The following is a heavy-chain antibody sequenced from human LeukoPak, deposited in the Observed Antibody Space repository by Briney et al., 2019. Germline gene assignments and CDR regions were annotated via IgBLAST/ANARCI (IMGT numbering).Heavy chain of an antibody. CDR2: ISSSGSTI. CDR1: GFTFSSYE. Sequence: PGGSLRLSCAASGFTFSSYEMNWVRQAPGEGLEWVSYISSSGSTIYYADSVKGRFTISRDNAKNSLYLQMNSLRAEDTAVYYCASLGLGTTGTWGQGTLVTVSS. CDR3: ASLGLGTTGT. J-gene: IGHJ5*02. D-gene: IGHD1-1*01. V-gene: IGHV3-48*03.